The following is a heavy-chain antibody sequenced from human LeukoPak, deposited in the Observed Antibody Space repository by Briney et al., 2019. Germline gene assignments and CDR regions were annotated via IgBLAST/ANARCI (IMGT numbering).Heavy chain of an antibody. D-gene: IGHD3-22*01. CDR1: GGSISSSSYY. V-gene: IGHV4-39*01. CDR2: IYYSGST. CDR3: ARPRSYDSSGYYPFDY. J-gene: IGHJ4*02. Sequence: SETLSLTCTVSGGSISSSSYYWGWIRQPPGKGLEWIGSIYYSGSTYYNPSLKSQVTISVDTSKNQFSLKLSSVTAADTAVYYCARPRSYDSSGYYPFDYWGQGTLVTVSS.